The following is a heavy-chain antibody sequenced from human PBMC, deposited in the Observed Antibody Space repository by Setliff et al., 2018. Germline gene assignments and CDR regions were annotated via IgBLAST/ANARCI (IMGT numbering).Heavy chain of an antibody. J-gene: IGHJ5*02. Sequence: PSETLSLTCTVSGGSMIGGHYYWSWIRQLPGKGLEWIAYIYYSGNTYYNPSLKSRVPISVDTSKNQFSLKINSVTAADTAVYDCARGHCSSGECPNYFDPWGQGTQVTVSS. CDR3: ARGHCSSGECPNYFDP. D-gene: IGHD2-15*01. CDR1: GGSMIGGHYY. V-gene: IGHV4-31*03. CDR2: IYYSGNT.